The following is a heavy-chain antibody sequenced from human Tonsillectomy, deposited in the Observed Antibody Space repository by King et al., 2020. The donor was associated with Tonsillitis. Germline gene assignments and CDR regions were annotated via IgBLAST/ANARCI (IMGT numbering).Heavy chain of an antibody. CDR3: AKDIKAPYDSRYGAFDI. D-gene: IGHD3-22*01. CDR2: ISWKSTST. V-gene: IGHV3-9*01. J-gene: IGHJ3*02. CDR1: GFTFDDYA. Sequence: EVQLVESGGGWVQPGRSLRLSCAASGFTFDDYAIHWVRQAPGKGLEWVSGISWKSTSTGYADSVKGRFTISRDNAKNSLYLQMNNLRTEDTALYFCAKDIKAPYDSRYGAFDIWGQGTMVTVSS.